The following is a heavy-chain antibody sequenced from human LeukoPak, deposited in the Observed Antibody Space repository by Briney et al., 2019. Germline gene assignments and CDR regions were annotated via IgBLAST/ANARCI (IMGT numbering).Heavy chain of an antibody. CDR1: GGSFSGYY. CDR3: ARQRYSGSYSSDY. V-gene: IGHV4-34*01. D-gene: IGHD1-26*01. Sequence: PSETLSLTCAVYGGSFSGYYWSWMRQPPGKGLEWIGEINHSGSTNYNPSLKSRVTISVDTSKNQFSLKLSSVTAADTAVYYCARQRYSGSYSSDYWGQGTLVTVSS. CDR2: INHSGST. J-gene: IGHJ4*02.